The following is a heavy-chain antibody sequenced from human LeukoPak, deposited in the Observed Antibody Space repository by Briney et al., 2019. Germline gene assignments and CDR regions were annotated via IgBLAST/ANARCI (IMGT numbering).Heavy chain of an antibody. CDR3: ARDNGGLGGYDHFYYYGMDV. D-gene: IGHD5-12*01. V-gene: IGHV1-69*13. J-gene: IGHJ6*04. Sequence: ASVKLSCKASGVTFSTYAINWVRQAPGPGLEWMGGIIPIFGTANYAQTFQGRVTITADESTSTAYMELSSLRCEDTAMYYCARDNGGLGGYDHFYYYGMDVWGKGTTVTVSS. CDR1: GVTFSTYA. CDR2: IIPIFGTA.